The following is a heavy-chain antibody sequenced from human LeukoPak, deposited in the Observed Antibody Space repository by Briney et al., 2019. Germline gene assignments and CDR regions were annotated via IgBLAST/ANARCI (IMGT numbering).Heavy chain of an antibody. Sequence: SGTLSLTCAVSGGSISSSNWWSWVRQPPGKGLEWIGEIYHSGSTNYNPSLKSRVTISVDTSKNQFSLKLSSVTAADTAVYYCVSVHYYYYMDVWGKGTTVTISS. J-gene: IGHJ6*03. V-gene: IGHV4-4*02. CDR2: IYHSGST. CDR3: VSVHYYYYMDV. CDR1: GGSISSSNW.